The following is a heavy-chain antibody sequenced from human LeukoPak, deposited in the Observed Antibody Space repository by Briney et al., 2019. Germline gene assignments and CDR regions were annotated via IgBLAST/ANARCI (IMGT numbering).Heavy chain of an antibody. CDR3: AKSSNQWLVPFDY. CDR1: GFTFSTYA. V-gene: IGHV3-23*01. D-gene: IGHD6-19*01. CDR2: IGGSGGST. J-gene: IGHJ4*02. Sequence: GGSLRLSCAASGFTFSTYAMSWVRQAPGKGLEWVSGIGGSGGSTNHADSVKGRFTISRDNSKNTLYLQMGSLRAEDTAVYYSAKSSNQWLVPFDYWGQGTLVTVSS.